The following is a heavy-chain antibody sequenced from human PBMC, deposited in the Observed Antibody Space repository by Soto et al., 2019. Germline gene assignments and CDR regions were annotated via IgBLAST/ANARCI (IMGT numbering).Heavy chain of an antibody. CDR2: ISSSGSTA. Sequence: GGSLRRCCAASGFTFSRFELHWVRQAPGKGLEWISYISSSGSTAYYASSVEGRFTISRDNANNSVYLQMDSLRAEDTALYYCTRAAWFPYLSFYWGQGALVTVSS. D-gene: IGHD3-10*01. CDR3: TRAAWFPYLSFY. CDR1: GFTFSRFE. V-gene: IGHV3-48*03. J-gene: IGHJ4*02.